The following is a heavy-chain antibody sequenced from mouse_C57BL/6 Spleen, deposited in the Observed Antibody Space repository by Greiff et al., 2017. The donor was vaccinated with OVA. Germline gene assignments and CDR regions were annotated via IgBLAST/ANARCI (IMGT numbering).Heavy chain of an antibody. CDR1: GYTFTDYE. J-gene: IGHJ4*01. Sequence: QVQLQQSGAELVRPGASVTLSCKASGYTFTDYEMHWVKQTPVHGLEWIGAIDPETGGTAYNQKFKGKAILTADKSSSTAYMELRSLTSEDSAVYYCTRWVFKAYAMDYWGQGTSVTVSS. CDR3: TRWVFKAYAMDY. V-gene: IGHV1-15*01. CDR2: IDPETGGT.